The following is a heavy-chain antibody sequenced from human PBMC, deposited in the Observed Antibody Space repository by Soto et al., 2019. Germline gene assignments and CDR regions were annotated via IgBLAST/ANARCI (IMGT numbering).Heavy chain of an antibody. J-gene: IGHJ1*01. V-gene: IGHV2-5*02. CDR1: GFSLNTGGVA. CDR2: IYWDDGK. Sequence: SGPTLVNPTQTLTLTCVFSGFSLNTGGVAVGWIRQPPGKALEWVALIYWDDGKRYSPSLKSRLTITKETSRNQVVLTMTNVDPEDTATYFCAHSPAPRVYFQHWGEGTLVTVSS. CDR3: AHSPAPRVYFQH.